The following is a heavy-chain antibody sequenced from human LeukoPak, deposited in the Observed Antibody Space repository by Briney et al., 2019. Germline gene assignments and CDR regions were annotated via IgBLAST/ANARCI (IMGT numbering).Heavy chain of an antibody. D-gene: IGHD3-10*02. V-gene: IGHV3-48*03. Sequence: GGSLRLSCAASGFTFSSYEMNWVRQAPGKGLEWVSYISSSGSTIYYADSVKGRFTISRDNAKNSLYLQMNSLRAEGTAVYYCAELGITMIGGVWGKGTTVTVSS. CDR2: ISSSGSTI. J-gene: IGHJ6*04. CDR1: GFTFSSYE. CDR3: AELGITMIGGV.